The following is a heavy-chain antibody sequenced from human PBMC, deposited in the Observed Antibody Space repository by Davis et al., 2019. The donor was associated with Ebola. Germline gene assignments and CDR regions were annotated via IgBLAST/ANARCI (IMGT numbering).Heavy chain of an antibody. Sequence: GESLKISCAASGFTFSSYGMHWVRQAPGKGLEWVAVISYDGSNKYYADSVKGRFTISRDNSKNTLYLQMNSLRAEDTAVYYCAKEAAAGYYYYYYMDVWGKGTTVTVSS. CDR3: AKEAAAGYYYYYYMDV. CDR1: GFTFSSYG. CDR2: ISYDGSNK. D-gene: IGHD6-13*01. J-gene: IGHJ6*03. V-gene: IGHV3-30*18.